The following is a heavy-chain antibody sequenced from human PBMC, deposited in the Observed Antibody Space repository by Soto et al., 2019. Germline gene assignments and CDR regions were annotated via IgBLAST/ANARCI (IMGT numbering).Heavy chain of an antibody. Sequence: GGSLRLSCAASGFTFSSYGMHWVRQAPGKGLEWVAVIWYDGSNKYYADSVKGRFTISRDNSKNTLYLQMNSLRAEDTAVYYCARDKRGLQETFYYYYYMDVWGKGTTVTVSS. CDR3: ARDKRGLQETFYYYYYMDV. CDR1: GFTFSSYG. CDR2: IWYDGSNK. V-gene: IGHV3-33*01. J-gene: IGHJ6*03.